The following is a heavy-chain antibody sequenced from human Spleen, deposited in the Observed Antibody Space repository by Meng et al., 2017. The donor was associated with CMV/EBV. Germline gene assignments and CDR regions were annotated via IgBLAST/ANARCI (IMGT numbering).Heavy chain of an antibody. CDR1: GFTFSDYY. D-gene: IGHD1-26*01. Sequence: GGSLRLSCAASGFTFSDYYMSWIRQAPGKGLEWLSYIGSSDYLIYYADSVKGRFTISRDNAENSLFLQMNGLRAEDTAVYYCARVGIRWYFDLWGRGTLVIVSS. J-gene: IGHJ2*01. V-gene: IGHV3-11*04. CDR3: ARVGIRWYFDL. CDR2: IGSSDYLI.